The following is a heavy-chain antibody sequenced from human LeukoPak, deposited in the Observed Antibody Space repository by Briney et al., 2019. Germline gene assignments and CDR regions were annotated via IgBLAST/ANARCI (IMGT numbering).Heavy chain of an antibody. CDR1: GGSISSSSYY. Sequence: PSETLSLTCTVSGGSISSSSYYWGWIRQPPGKGLEWIGSIYYSGSTYYNPSLKSRVTISIDTSKKQFSLKLSSVTAADTAVYYCARHWGSSPSYYYMDVWGKGTTVTVSS. CDR2: IYYSGST. D-gene: IGHD6-13*01. V-gene: IGHV4-39*01. CDR3: ARHWGSSPSYYYMDV. J-gene: IGHJ6*03.